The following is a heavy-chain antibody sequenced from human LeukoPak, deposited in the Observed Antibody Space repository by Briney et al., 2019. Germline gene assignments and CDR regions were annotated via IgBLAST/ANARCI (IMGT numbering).Heavy chain of an antibody. D-gene: IGHD6-6*01. V-gene: IGHV1-2*02. J-gene: IGHJ5*02. CDR2: INPNSGGT. Sequence: ASVKVSCKASGYTFTGYYMHWVRQAPGQGLEWMGWINPNSGGTNYAQKFQGRVTMTRDTSISTAYMELSRLRSDDTAVYYCARDGAKSINWFDPWGQGTLVTVSS. CDR1: GYTFTGYY. CDR3: ARDGAKSINWFDP.